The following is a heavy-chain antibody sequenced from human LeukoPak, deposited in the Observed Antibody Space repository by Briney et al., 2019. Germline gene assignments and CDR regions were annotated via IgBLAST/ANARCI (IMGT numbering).Heavy chain of an antibody. Sequence: SETLSLTCTVSGGSISSSSYYWGWIRQPPGKGLEWIGSIYYSGSTYYNPSLKSRVTISVDTSKNQFSLKLSSVTAADTAVYYCARLAYYDILTGGNFDYWGQGTLVTVSS. CDR1: GGSISSSSYY. CDR2: IYYSGST. CDR3: ARLAYYDILTGGNFDY. V-gene: IGHV4-39*01. D-gene: IGHD3-9*01. J-gene: IGHJ4*02.